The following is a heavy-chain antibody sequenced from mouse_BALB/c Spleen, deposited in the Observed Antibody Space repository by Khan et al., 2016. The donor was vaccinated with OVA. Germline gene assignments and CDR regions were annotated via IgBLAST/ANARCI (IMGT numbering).Heavy chain of an antibody. CDR1: GHTFTKYG. Sequence: QIQLVQSGPELKKPGETVKISCKASGHTFTKYGMNWVKQATGKGLKWMGWINTYTGEPTYADDYNGRFAFPLETSASTAYLTINNLKNEDTTTYFCARPPFFSYVMHSWSKGTSVTVYS. V-gene: IGHV9-3-1*01. J-gene: IGHJ4*01. CDR3: ARPPFFSYVMHS. CDR2: INTYTGEP.